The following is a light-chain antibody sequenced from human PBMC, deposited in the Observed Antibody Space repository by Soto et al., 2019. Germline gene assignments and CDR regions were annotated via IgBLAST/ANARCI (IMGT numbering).Light chain of an antibody. V-gene: IGKV3-15*01. CDR2: GAS. CDR3: QQYNNWPPIT. Sequence: EIVMTQSPATLSVSPWERATLSCRASESVDFHLAWYQQKPGQAPRLLIYGASTRATGIPARFSGSGSGTEFTLTISSLQSEDFAVYYCQQYNNWPPITFGQGTRLEIK. CDR1: ESVDFH. J-gene: IGKJ5*01.